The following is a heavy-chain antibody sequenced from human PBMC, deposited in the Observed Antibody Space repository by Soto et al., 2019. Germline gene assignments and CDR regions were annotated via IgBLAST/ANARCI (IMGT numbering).Heavy chain of an antibody. D-gene: IGHD6-13*01. CDR2: MYHSGST. CDR3: ASQQLVHYYYGMDV. CDR1: GGSISSGGYS. Sequence: SETLSLTCAVSGGSISSGGYSWSWFRQPPGKGLEWIGYMYHSGSTYYNPSLKSRVTISVDTSKNQFSLKLSSVTAADTAVYYCASQQLVHYYYGMDVWGQGTTVTVSS. V-gene: IGHV4-30-2*03. J-gene: IGHJ6*02.